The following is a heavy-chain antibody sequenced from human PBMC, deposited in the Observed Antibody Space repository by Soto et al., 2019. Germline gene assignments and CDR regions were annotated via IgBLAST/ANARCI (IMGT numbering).Heavy chain of an antibody. J-gene: IGHJ6*03. CDR1: GGSVSSGSYY. D-gene: IGHD1-20*01. V-gene: IGHV4-61*01. Sequence: NPSETLSLTCTVSGGSVSSGSYYWSWIRQPPGKGLEWIGYIYYSGSTNYNPSLKSRVTISVDTSKNQFSLKLSSVTAADTAVYYCASVSNPGKGGITHHYYYYYYMDVWGKGTTVTVSS. CDR2: IYYSGST. CDR3: ASVSNPGKGGITHHYYYYYYMDV.